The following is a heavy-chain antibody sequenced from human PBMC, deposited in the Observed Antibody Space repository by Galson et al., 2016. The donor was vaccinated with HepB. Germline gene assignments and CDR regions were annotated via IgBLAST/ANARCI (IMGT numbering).Heavy chain of an antibody. Sequence: SLRLYYADSGFTFSDNAMHWVRQAPGKGLEWVALISFDGTEKYYADSVRGRFTISRDNSKNTLYLQMKSLRADDTAVYYCARDRGDYVWGSSRLVTAYYYGVDVWGQGTTVTVSS. V-gene: IGHV3-30*04. CDR3: ARDRGDYVWGSSRLVTAYYYGVDV. CDR2: ISFDGTEK. CDR1: GFTFSDNA. D-gene: IGHD3-16*02. J-gene: IGHJ6*02.